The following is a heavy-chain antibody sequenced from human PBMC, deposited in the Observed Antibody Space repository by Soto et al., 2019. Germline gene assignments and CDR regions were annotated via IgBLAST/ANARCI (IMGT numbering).Heavy chain of an antibody. Sequence: ASETLSLTCTVSGGSISTSSYHWAWIRQPPGKGLEWIASIYYSGSTYYNPSLKSRVTISVDTSKNQFSLKLSSVTAADTAVYYCARRYGSAIDYWGQGTLVTVSS. CDR2: IYYSGST. D-gene: IGHD1-26*01. CDR3: ARRYGSAIDY. CDR1: GGSISTSSYH. J-gene: IGHJ4*02. V-gene: IGHV4-39*07.